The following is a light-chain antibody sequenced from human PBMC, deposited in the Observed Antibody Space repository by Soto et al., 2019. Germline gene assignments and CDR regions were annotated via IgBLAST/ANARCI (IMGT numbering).Light chain of an antibody. CDR3: QQYDNSPQT. Sequence: EIVFTQSPCTLSLSPGERATLSCRASQSLSNNYLAWYQQKPGQAPRLLIYDASSRATGIPDRFSGSGSGTDFTLSISRLKPEDFAVYYCQQYDNSPQTFGQGTKVDIK. CDR2: DAS. CDR1: QSLSNNY. J-gene: IGKJ1*01. V-gene: IGKV3-20*01.